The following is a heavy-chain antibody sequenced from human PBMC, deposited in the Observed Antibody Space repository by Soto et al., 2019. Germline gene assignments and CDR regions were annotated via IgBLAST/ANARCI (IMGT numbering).Heavy chain of an antibody. CDR3: VRFVNYYYYGVDV. CDR2: IAYSGST. D-gene: IGHD2-21*01. CDR1: GVSVSSAGYY. J-gene: IGHJ6*02. V-gene: IGHV4-31*03. Sequence: QVQLQESGPGLVKPSHTLSLPCTVSGVSVSSAGYYWAWIRQPPGKCLEWMGYIAYSGSTYYNPSLKSRITRSLDTSQSHFSLKLTSVTDADTAVYYCVRFVNYYYYGVDVCVQGTTVTVS.